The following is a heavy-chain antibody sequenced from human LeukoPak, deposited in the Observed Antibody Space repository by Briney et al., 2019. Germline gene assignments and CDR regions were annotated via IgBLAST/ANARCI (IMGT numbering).Heavy chain of an antibody. Sequence: GGSLRLSCAASGITFSSYSMSWVRQAPGKGLEWVSSISFSGTTTYYADSVKGRFTVSRDNSKNTLYLQMDGLRAEDTAVYYCARDPTELQLLSYYFDYWGQGTLVAVSS. D-gene: IGHD2-2*01. V-gene: IGHV3-23*01. CDR3: ARDPTELQLLSYYFDY. CDR1: GITFSSYS. J-gene: IGHJ4*02. CDR2: ISFSGTTT.